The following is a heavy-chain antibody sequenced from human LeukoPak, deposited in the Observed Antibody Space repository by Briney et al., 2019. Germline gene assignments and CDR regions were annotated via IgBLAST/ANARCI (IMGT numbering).Heavy chain of an antibody. CDR2: YSGST. CDR1: GDSISSGGYS. D-gene: IGHD2-21*01. V-gene: IGHV4-30-4*07. Sequence: SETLSLTCTISGDSISSGGYSWSWIRYSGSTYYNPSLKSRVTISVDTSKNQFSLKLSSVTAADTAVYYCARAVVIAFDPWGQGTLVTVSS. CDR3: ARAVVIAFDP. J-gene: IGHJ5*02.